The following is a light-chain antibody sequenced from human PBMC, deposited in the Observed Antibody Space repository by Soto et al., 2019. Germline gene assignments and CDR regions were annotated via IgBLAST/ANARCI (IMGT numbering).Light chain of an antibody. CDR2: AAS. J-gene: IGKJ5*01. CDR1: QSISNH. CDR3: QQRSKWPMT. Sequence: PGTQALTSLSPSVAARFMITSGASQSISNHLNWYQQKPGKAPKLLIYAASTLQSGVPSRFSGSGSGTDFTLTIISLEPEDFAVYYCQQRSKWPMTVGQGTRVEIK. V-gene: IGKV1-39*01.